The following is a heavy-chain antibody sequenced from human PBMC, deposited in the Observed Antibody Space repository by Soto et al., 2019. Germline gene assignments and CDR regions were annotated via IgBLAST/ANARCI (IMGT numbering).Heavy chain of an antibody. CDR3: ARSANYGDYVKE. CDR2: IYYSGST. J-gene: IGHJ4*02. D-gene: IGHD4-17*01. CDR1: GGSISSGGYY. V-gene: IGHV4-31*03. Sequence: QVQLQESGPGLVKPSQTLSLTCTVSGGSISSGGYYWSWIRQHPGKGLEWIGYIYYSGSTYYNPYLKHRXXRXVVXSKNQFPLKPSSVTAADTAVYYWARSANYGDYVKEWGQGTLVTVSS.